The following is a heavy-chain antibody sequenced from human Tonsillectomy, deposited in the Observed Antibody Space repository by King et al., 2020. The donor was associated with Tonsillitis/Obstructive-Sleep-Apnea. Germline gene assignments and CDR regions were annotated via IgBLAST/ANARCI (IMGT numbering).Heavy chain of an antibody. CDR1: GFTFSSYA. V-gene: IGHV3-64D*06. Sequence: VQLVESGGDLVQSGGSLRLSCSASGFTFSSYAMHWVRQAPGKGLEYISCISSNGVSTHYADSVKGRFTTSRDNSKNTMYLQMSSLRTEDTAVYFCVKGTSGEFYYYHMDVWGKGTTVTVSS. CDR3: VKGTSGEFYYYHMDV. J-gene: IGHJ6*03. D-gene: IGHD3-10*01. CDR2: ISSNGVST.